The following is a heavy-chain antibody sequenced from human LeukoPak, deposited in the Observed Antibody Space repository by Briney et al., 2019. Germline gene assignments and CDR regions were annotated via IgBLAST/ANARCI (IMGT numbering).Heavy chain of an antibody. CDR1: DGSISSYY. V-gene: IGHV4-4*07. CDR2: IYTSGST. D-gene: IGHD6-19*01. Sequence: PSETLSLTCTVSDGSISSYYWSWIRQPAGKGLEWIGRIYTSGSTNYNPSLKSRVTMSVDTSKNQFSLKLSSVTAADTAVYYCAREKSGSAVAAFDYWGQGTLVTVSS. CDR3: AREKSGSAVAAFDY. J-gene: IGHJ4*02.